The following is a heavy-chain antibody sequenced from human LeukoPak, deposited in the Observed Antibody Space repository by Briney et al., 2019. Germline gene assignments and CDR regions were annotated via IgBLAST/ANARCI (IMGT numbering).Heavy chain of an antibody. CDR2: IRQDGSEK. CDR3: ARPYSTSWYGWFDP. J-gene: IGHJ5*02. CDR1: GGSISTYY. D-gene: IGHD6-13*01. V-gene: IGHV3-7*04. Sequence: PSETLSLTCTVSGGSISTYYWSWVRQAPGKGLEWVANIRQDGSEKYYVDSVKGRFTISRDNAKNSLYLQMNSLRADDTAVYYCARPYSTSWYGWFDPWGQGTLVTVSS.